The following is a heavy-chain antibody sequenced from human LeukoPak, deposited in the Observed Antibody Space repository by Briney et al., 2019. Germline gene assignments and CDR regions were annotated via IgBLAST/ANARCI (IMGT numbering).Heavy chain of an antibody. CDR1: GDPVSSGDFY. J-gene: IGHJ3*02. Sequence: NPSETLSLTCTVSGDPVSSGDFYWSWIRQSPGRGLQWIAYTHHTGSSNYSPSLRSRVTISMDTSKNQFSLNLNSVTAADTAVYYCARQLAQAEGRAFDIWGQGTKVTVSS. D-gene: IGHD6-19*01. CDR3: ARQLAQAEGRAFDI. V-gene: IGHV4-61*08. CDR2: THHTGSS.